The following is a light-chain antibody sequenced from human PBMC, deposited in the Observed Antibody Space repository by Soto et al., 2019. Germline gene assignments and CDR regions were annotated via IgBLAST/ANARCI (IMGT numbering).Light chain of an antibody. J-gene: IGKJ1*01. V-gene: IGKV3-15*01. CDR3: QQYNNWPRT. CDR2: GAS. Sequence: EIVITQSPATLSVSPGERATLSCRASQSVSSNLAWYQQKPGQAPRLLIYGASTRATGIPARFSGSGSGTEFTLTISSLQSEDFAVYYCQQYNNWPRTFGQGTKVESK. CDR1: QSVSSN.